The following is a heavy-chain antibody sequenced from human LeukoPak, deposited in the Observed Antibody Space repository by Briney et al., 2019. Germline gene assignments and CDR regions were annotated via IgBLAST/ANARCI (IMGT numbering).Heavy chain of an antibody. J-gene: IGHJ4*02. Sequence: PSETLSLTCAVYGGSITGYYWSWIRQTPGRGLEWVGEIHYSGATSYNPSLKSRATISTDTSKNQFSRKLRSGAPADTAVYYGARGNILTGYCFDFWGQGALVTVSS. V-gene: IGHV4-34*01. CDR2: IHYSGAT. CDR1: GGSITGYY. CDR3: ARGNILTGYCFDF. D-gene: IGHD3-9*01.